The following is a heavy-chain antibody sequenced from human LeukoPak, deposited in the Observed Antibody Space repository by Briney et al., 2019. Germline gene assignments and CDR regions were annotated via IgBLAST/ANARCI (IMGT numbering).Heavy chain of an antibody. J-gene: IGHJ6*03. Sequence: SVKVSCKASGYTFTSYGISWVRQAPGQGLEWMGGIIPIFGTANYAQKFQGRVTITADESTSTAYMELSSLRSEDTAVYYCARALIGYSYGPYYMDVWGKGTTVTISS. CDR2: IIPIFGTA. V-gene: IGHV1-69*13. CDR1: GYTFTSYG. D-gene: IGHD5-18*01. CDR3: ARALIGYSYGPYYMDV.